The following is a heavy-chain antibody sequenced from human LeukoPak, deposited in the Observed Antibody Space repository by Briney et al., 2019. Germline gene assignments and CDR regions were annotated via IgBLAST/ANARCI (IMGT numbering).Heavy chain of an antibody. CDR3: ARGIVDGLDY. D-gene: IGHD1-26*01. CDR2: INHSGST. Sequence: SETLSLTCAVYGGSFSGYYWSWIRQPPGKGLEWIGEINHSGSTNYNPSLKSRVTISVDTSKNQFSLKLSSVTAADTAVYYCARGIVDGLDYWGQGTLVTVSS. V-gene: IGHV4-34*01. CDR1: GGSFSGYY. J-gene: IGHJ4*02.